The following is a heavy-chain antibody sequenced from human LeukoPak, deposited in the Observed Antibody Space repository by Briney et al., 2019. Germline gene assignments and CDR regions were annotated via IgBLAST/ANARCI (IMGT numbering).Heavy chain of an antibody. V-gene: IGHV6-1*01. J-gene: IGHJ6*02. CDR2: TYYRSKGYN. CDR1: GDSVSSNSAA. Sequence: SQTLSLTCAISGDSVSSNSAAWNWIRQSPSRGLECLGRTYYRSKGYNDYAVSVKSRITINPDTSKNQFSLQLNSVTPEDTAVYYCARVGGPRYCSGGSCFQYYYYYGMDVWGQGTTVTVSS. D-gene: IGHD2-15*01. CDR3: ARVGGPRYCSGGSCFQYYYYYGMDV.